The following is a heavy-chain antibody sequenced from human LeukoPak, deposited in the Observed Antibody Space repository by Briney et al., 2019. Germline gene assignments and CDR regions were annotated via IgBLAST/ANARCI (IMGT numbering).Heavy chain of an antibody. CDR1: GFTFSSYS. J-gene: IGHJ2*01. CDR3: ARVPHTWPSRPYYDSSGYYQWYFDL. D-gene: IGHD3-22*01. Sequence: GGSLRLSCAASGFTFSSYSMNWVRQAPGKGLEWVSYISSSSSTIYYADSVKGRFTISRDNAKNSLYLQMNSLRAEDTAVYYCARVPHTWPSRPYYDSSGYYQWYFDLWGRGTLVTVSS. CDR2: ISSSSSTI. V-gene: IGHV3-48*01.